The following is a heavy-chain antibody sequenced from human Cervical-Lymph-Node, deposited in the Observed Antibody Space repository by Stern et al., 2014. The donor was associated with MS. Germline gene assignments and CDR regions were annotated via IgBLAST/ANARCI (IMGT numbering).Heavy chain of an antibody. CDR2: FDPEHGET. CDR3: ATHRGRVTYYYGMDV. V-gene: IGHV1-24*01. Sequence: VQLLQAGAEVKKPGASVKVSCKVSGYTLSEISMHWVRQAPGKGLEWMGGFDPEHGETRYAQKFQCRVTMAEDRSTDTSYMELSSLRSEDTAVYYCATHRGRVTYYYGMDVWGQGTTVTVSS. D-gene: IGHD2-21*02. CDR1: GYTLSEIS. J-gene: IGHJ6*02.